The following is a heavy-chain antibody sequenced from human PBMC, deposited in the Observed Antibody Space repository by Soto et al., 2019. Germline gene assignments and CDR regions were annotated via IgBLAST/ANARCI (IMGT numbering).Heavy chain of an antibody. Sequence: RGESLKISCKGSGYSFTSYWIGWVRQMPGKGLEWMGIIYPGDSDTRYSPSFQGQVTISADKSISTAYLQWSSLKASDTAMYYCARGPVPSGVTRDEYGMDVWGQGTTVTVSS. J-gene: IGHJ6*02. CDR2: IYPGDSDT. D-gene: IGHD3-10*01. CDR1: GYSFTSYW. V-gene: IGHV5-51*01. CDR3: ARGPVPSGVTRDEYGMDV.